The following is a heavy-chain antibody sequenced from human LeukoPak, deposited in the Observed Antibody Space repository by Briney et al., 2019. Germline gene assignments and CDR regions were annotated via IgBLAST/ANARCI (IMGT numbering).Heavy chain of an antibody. J-gene: IGHJ6*02. Sequence: GGSLRLSCAASGFTFSSYWMSWVRQAPGKGLEWVANIKQDGSEKYYVDSVKGRFTISRDNAKNSRYLQMNSLRAEDTAVYYCARDGFTILSYGMDVWGQGTTVTVSS. CDR3: ARDGFTILSYGMDV. CDR2: IKQDGSEK. D-gene: IGHD3-10*01. V-gene: IGHV3-7*04. CDR1: GFTFSSYW.